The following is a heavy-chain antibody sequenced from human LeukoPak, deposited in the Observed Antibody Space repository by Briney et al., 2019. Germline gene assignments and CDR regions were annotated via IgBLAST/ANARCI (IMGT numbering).Heavy chain of an antibody. D-gene: IGHD3-22*01. CDR2: INSDGSST. V-gene: IGHV3-74*01. Sequence: GGSLRLSCAASGFTLSTYWMHWVRQGPGKGLVWVARINSDGSSTSCAESVKGRFTISRDNAKNTLYLQMNNLRAEDTAVYYCARRYNDSSGYKGALDIWGQGTMATVSS. J-gene: IGHJ3*02. CDR3: ARRYNDSSGYKGALDI. CDR1: GFTLSTYW.